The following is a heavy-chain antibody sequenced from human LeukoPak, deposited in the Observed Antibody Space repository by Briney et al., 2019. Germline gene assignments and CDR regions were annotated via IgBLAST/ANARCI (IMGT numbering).Heavy chain of an antibody. CDR1: GGSISSYY. CDR2: IYYSGST. D-gene: IGHD4-17*01. V-gene: IGHV4-59*01. J-gene: IGHJ4*02. CDR3: ARDSYGAPLCDY. Sequence: SETLSLTCTVSGGSISSYYWSWIRQPPGKGLEWIGYIYYSGSTNYNPSLKSRVTISVDTSKNQFSLKLSSVTAADTAVYYCARDSYGAPLCDYWGQGTLVTVSS.